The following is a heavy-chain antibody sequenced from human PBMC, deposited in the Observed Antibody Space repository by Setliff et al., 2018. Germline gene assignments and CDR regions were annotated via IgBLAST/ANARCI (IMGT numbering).Heavy chain of an antibody. CDR2: TIPFFGTT. J-gene: IGHJ6*03. CDR1: GGTFNNYG. Sequence: SVKVSCKASGGTFNNYGVTWVRQAPGQGLEWMGGTIPFFGTTNYAQKFQGRVTITTDESTSTAYMELSSLRSEHTAVYYCAREMLVVRGVNSYYYYMDVWGKGTTVTVSS. CDR3: AREMLVVRGVNSYYYYMDV. V-gene: IGHV1-69*05. D-gene: IGHD3-10*02.